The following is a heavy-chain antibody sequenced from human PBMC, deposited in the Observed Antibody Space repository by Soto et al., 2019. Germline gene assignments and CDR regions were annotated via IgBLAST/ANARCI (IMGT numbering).Heavy chain of an antibody. V-gene: IGHV3-33*06. CDR2: IWYDGSNK. CDR1: GFTFSSYG. Sequence: QVQLVESGGGVVQPGRSLRLSCAASGFTFSSYGMHWVRQAPGKGLEWVAVIWYDGSNKYYADSVKGRFTISRDNSKTRLYLQMNSLRAEDTAVYYCAHEQQLVFQHWGQGTLVTVSS. D-gene: IGHD6-13*01. J-gene: IGHJ1*01. CDR3: AHEQQLVFQH.